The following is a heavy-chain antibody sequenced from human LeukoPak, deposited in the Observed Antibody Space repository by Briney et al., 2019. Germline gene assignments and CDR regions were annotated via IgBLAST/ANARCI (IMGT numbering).Heavy chain of an antibody. CDR1: GYTFTSYY. CDR3: AVSIVTTIGGFDY. D-gene: IGHD5-12*01. J-gene: IGHJ4*02. V-gene: IGHV1-46*01. Sequence: ASVKVSCTASGYTFTSYYMQWVRQAPGQGLEWMGIINPNSGSTGYAQKFQGRVTMTRDTSTSTVYMELSSLRSEDTAMYYCAVSIVTTIGGFDYWGQGTLVTVSS. CDR2: INPNSGST.